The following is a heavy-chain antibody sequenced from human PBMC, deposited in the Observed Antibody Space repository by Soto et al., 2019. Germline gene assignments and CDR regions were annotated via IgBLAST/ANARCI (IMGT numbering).Heavy chain of an antibody. D-gene: IGHD2-8*01. CDR1: GFTFDDYA. J-gene: IGHJ4*02. CDR3: ATGSCSNGVCFGYYFDY. CDR2: ISWNRGKI. Sequence: EVQLVESGGGLVQPGRSLRLSCAASGFTFDDYAVHWVRQAPGKGLEWVSSISWNRGKIAFADSVKGRFTISRDNVKNSLYLQMNSLRPEDTAFYFCATGSCSNGVCFGYYFDYWGQGTLVTVSS. V-gene: IGHV3-9*01.